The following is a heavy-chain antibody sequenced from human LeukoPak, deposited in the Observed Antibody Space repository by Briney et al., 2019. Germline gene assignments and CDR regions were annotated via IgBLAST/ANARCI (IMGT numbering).Heavy chain of an antibody. D-gene: IGHD2-15*01. Sequence: ASVKVFCKSSGYTFTSYGISWVRQAPGQGHEWMGWISAYNGNTNYAQKLKGRVTMTTDTSTSTAYMELRSLRSDDTAVYYCARGDYCSGGSCYSLGYWGQGTLVTVSS. V-gene: IGHV1-18*01. CDR1: GYTFTSYG. J-gene: IGHJ4*02. CDR3: ARGDYCSGGSCYSLGY. CDR2: ISAYNGNT.